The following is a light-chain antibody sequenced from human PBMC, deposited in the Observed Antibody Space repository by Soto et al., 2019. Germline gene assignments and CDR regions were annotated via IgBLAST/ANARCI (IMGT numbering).Light chain of an antibody. V-gene: IGKV3-20*01. J-gene: IGKJ1*01. CDR3: QQYVTSPKT. Sequence: EIVLTQSPGTLSLSPGERATLSCRASQSLSNNFLAWYQQKLGQAPRLLIFAASSRATGIPDRFSGSGSGTDFTLTISRLEPEDIAVYYCQQYVTSPKTFVQGTKVEIK. CDR1: QSLSNNF. CDR2: AAS.